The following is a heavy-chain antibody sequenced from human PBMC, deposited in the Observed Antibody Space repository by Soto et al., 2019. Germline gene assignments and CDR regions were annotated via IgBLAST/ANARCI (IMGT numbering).Heavy chain of an antibody. CDR2: IIPIFGTT. V-gene: IGHV1-69*01. CDR3: AREGSTLVTQSDSTSHY. Sequence: QVQLVQSGAEVKKPGSSVKVSCKASRDTFSNYAISWVRQAPGQGFEWMGGIIPIFGTTNYAQKFQCRITITEDESTSTAYMELSSLISEDTAVYYCAREGSTLVTQSDSTSHYWGQGTLVTVSS. CDR1: RDTFSNYA. D-gene: IGHD4-4*01. J-gene: IGHJ4*02.